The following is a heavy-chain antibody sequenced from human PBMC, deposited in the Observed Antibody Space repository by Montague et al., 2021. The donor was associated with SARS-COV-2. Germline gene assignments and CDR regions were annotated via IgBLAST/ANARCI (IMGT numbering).Heavy chain of an antibody. Sequence: SLRLSCAASGFTFSNAWMNWVRQAPGRGLEWLGRIKSKTDGGTTDYAAPVQGRFTISRDDSKATVYLQVNSLETEDTAVYYCTIVWVAFGELFSYWGQGTLVTVSS. J-gene: IGHJ4*02. D-gene: IGHD3-10*01. CDR2: IKSKTDGGTT. CDR1: GFTFSNAW. CDR3: TIVWVAFGELFSY. V-gene: IGHV3-15*01.